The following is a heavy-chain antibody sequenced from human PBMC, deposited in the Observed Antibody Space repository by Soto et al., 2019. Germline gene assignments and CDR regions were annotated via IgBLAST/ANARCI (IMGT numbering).Heavy chain of an antibody. CDR1: GGSINSGDYY. CDR2: IYYDGNS. V-gene: IGHV4-30-4*01. Sequence: PSETLSLTCTVSGGSINSGDYYWTWVRQPPGKGLEWIGYIYYDGNSQHNPSLKSRVTMSIDTSKNQFSLNLSSVTAADTAVYYCARDRRWLPRGPNNRLDLWGQGTQVTVSS. J-gene: IGHJ5*02. CDR3: ARDRRWLPRGPNNRLDL. D-gene: IGHD5-12*01.